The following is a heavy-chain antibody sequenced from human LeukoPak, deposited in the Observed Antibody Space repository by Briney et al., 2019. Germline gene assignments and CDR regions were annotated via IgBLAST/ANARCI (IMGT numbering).Heavy chain of an antibody. CDR3: AKDRRITIFGVAPYFDY. CDR2: ISGSGGST. CDR1: GFTFSSYA. V-gene: IGHV3-23*01. D-gene: IGHD3-3*01. J-gene: IGHJ4*02. Sequence: PGGSLRLSCAASGFTFSSYAMSWVRQAPGKGLEWVSAISGSGGSTYYADSVKGRFTISRDNSKNTLYLQMNSLRAEDTAVYYCAKDRRITIFGVAPYFDYWGQGTLVTVSS.